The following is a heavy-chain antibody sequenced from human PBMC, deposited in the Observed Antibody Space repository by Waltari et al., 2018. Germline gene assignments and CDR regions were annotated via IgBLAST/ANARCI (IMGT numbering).Heavy chain of an antibody. CDR1: GYTFTDYY. CDR2: VDPEEGET. V-gene: IGHV1-69-2*01. CDR3: ATVVVRGVRPTEYFQH. J-gene: IGHJ1*01. Sequence: EVQLVQSGAEVMKPGATVKISCKASGYTFTDYYMHWVQQAPGKGLEWMGRVDPEEGETIYAEKFQVRVTRTADTSTDTAYMELSSLRSEDTAVYYCATVVVRGVRPTEYFQHWGQGTLVTVSS. D-gene: IGHD3-10*01.